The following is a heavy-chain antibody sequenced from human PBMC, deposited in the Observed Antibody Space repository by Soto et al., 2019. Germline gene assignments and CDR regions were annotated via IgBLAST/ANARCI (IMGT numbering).Heavy chain of an antibody. V-gene: IGHV4-59*01. J-gene: IGHJ6*02. CDR1: GGSISSYY. CDR3: ARSGIYYDILNGPLYYYYGMDV. D-gene: IGHD3-9*01. CDR2: IYYSGST. Sequence: PSETLSLTCTVSGGSISSYYWSWIRQPPGKGLEWIGYIYYSGSTNYNPSLKSRVTISVDTSKNQFSLKLSSVTAADTAVYYCARSGIYYDILNGPLYYYYGMDVWGQGTTVTVSS.